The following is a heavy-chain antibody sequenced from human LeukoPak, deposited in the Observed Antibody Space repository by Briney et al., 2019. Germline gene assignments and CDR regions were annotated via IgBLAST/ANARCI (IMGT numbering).Heavy chain of an antibody. J-gene: IGHJ4*02. CDR2: IYSGGST. CDR1: GFTVSSNY. Sequence: GGSLRLSCAASGFTVSSNYMSWVRQAPGKGLEWVSVIYSGGSTYYADSVKGRFTISRDNAKNSLYLQMNSLRAEDTAVYYCARGGDTAMASIDYWGQGTLVTVSS. D-gene: IGHD5-18*01. CDR3: ARGGDTAMASIDY. V-gene: IGHV3-53*01.